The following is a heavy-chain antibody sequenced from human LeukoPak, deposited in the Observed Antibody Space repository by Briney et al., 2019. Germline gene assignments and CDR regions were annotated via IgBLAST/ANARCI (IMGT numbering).Heavy chain of an antibody. D-gene: IGHD2-15*01. J-gene: IGHJ4*02. Sequence: PGGSLRLSCAASEFTFSNYWMHGVRQAPGKGLVWVSRINSDGSTTGYADSVKGRFTISRDNAKNTLYLQMNSLRAEDTAVYYCARGWSYFDYWGQGTLVTVSS. V-gene: IGHV3-74*01. CDR2: INSDGSTT. CDR1: EFTFSNYW. CDR3: ARGWSYFDY.